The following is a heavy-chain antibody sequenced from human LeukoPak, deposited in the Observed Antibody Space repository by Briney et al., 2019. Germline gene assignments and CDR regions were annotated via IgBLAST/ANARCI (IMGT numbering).Heavy chain of an antibody. CDR2: IYPGDSDT. CDR1: GYSFTSNW. J-gene: IGHJ6*02. Sequence: HGESLKISCKGSGYSFTSNWIGWVRQMPGKGLEWMGIIYPGDSDTRYSPSFQGQVTISADKSISTAYLQWSSLKASDTAMYYCARQPGVVVPAANNAHGMDVWCQGPTVTGAS. D-gene: IGHD2-2*01. CDR3: ARQPGVVVPAANNAHGMDV. V-gene: IGHV5-51*01.